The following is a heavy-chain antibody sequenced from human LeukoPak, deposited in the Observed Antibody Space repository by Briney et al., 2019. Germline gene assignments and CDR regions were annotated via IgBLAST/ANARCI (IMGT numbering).Heavy chain of an antibody. CDR1: GGSISSYY. J-gene: IGHJ4*02. CDR2: IYYSGIT. V-gene: IGHV4-59*13. Sequence: SETLSLTCTLSGGSISSYYWTWIRQPPGKGLEWIGYIYYSGITNYNPSLKSRVTISVDTSRNQFSLKLTSVTAADTAMYYCARSDSSSLPSDYWGQGTLVTVSS. CDR3: ARSDSSSLPSDY. D-gene: IGHD6-6*01.